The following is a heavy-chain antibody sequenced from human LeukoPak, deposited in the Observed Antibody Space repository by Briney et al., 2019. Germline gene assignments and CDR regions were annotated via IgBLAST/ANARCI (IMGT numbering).Heavy chain of an antibody. Sequence: SETLSLTCTVSGGSISSSSYYWGWIRQPPGKGLEWIGSIYYSGSTYCNPSLKSRVTISVDTSKNQFSLKLSSVTAADTAVYYCARRTYYYGSGSYSWFDPWGQGTLVTVSS. CDR3: ARRTYYYGSGSYSWFDP. CDR1: GGSISSSSYY. D-gene: IGHD3-10*01. J-gene: IGHJ5*02. CDR2: IYYSGST. V-gene: IGHV4-39*01.